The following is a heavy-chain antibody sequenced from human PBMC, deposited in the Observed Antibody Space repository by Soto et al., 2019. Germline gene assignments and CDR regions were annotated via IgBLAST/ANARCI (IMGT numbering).Heavy chain of an antibody. CDR1: GGSISSGGYY. J-gene: IGHJ5*02. Sequence: QVQLQESGPGLVKPSQTLSLTCTVSGGSISSGGYYWTWIRQHPGKGLEWIGYTYYSGSTYYNPSLKSRVTISVDTSKNQFSLKLSSVTAADTAVYYCARAAHYSSPFRWFDPWGQGTLVTVSS. CDR3: ARAAHYSSPFRWFDP. D-gene: IGHD6-13*01. V-gene: IGHV4-31*03. CDR2: TYYSGST.